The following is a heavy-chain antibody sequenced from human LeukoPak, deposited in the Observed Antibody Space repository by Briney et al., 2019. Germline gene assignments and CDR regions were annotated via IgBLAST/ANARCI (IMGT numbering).Heavy chain of an antibody. Sequence: ASVKVSCKASGYTFTSYGISRVRQAPGQGLEWVGWISAYNGNTNYAQKLQGRVTMTTDTSTSTAYMELRSLRSDDTAVYYCARAYYDSSGYYSDAFDIWGQGTMVTVSS. CDR2: ISAYNGNT. CDR3: ARAYYDSSGYYSDAFDI. J-gene: IGHJ3*02. D-gene: IGHD3-22*01. CDR1: GYTFTSYG. V-gene: IGHV1-18*01.